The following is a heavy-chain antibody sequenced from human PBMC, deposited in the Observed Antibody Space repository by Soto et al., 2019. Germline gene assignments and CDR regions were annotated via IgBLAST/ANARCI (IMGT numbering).Heavy chain of an antibody. Sequence: SETLSLTCTVSGGSISSYYWSWIRQPPGKGLEWIGYIYYSGSTNYNPSLKSRVTISVDTSKNQFSLKLSSVTAADTAVYYCAGHNYYDSSGYGTIGYWGQGTLVTVSS. CDR3: AGHNYYDSSGYGTIGY. CDR2: IYYSGST. V-gene: IGHV4-59*01. CDR1: GGSISSYY. D-gene: IGHD3-22*01. J-gene: IGHJ4*02.